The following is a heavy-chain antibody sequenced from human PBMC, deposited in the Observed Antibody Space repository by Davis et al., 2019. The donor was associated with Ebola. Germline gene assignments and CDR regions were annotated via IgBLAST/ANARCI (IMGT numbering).Heavy chain of an antibody. CDR2: ISGDGGST. D-gene: IGHD1-26*01. J-gene: IGHJ4*02. Sequence: GESLKISCAASGFTFDDYAMHWVRQAPGKGLEWVSLISGDGGSTYYVDSVKGRFTISRDNVKNSLYLQMDSLRAEDTAVYYCARWASVGHWGQGTLVTVSS. CDR3: ARWASVGH. CDR1: GFTFDDYA. V-gene: IGHV3-43*02.